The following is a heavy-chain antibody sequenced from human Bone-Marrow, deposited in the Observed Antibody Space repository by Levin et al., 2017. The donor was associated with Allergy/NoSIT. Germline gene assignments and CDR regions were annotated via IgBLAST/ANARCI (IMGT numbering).Heavy chain of an antibody. J-gene: IGHJ4*02. CDR3: ARDEWYGDYAPLIDY. D-gene: IGHD4-17*01. CDR2: ISSSGSTI. CDR1: GFTFSSYE. V-gene: IGHV3-48*03. Sequence: GESLKISCAASGFTFSSYEMNWVRQAPGKGLEWVSYISSSGSTIYYADSVKGRFTISRDNAKNSLYLQMNSLRAEDTAVYYCARDEWYGDYAPLIDYWGQGTLATVSS.